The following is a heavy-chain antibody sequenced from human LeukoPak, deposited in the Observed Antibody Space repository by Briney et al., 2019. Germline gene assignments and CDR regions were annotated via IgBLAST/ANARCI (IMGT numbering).Heavy chain of an antibody. V-gene: IGHV1-2*02. CDR3: ARDVGGVVPAVY. D-gene: IGHD2-2*01. CDR1: GHTFTGYY. CDR2: INPNSGGT. J-gene: IGHJ4*02. Sequence: ASVKVSCKASGHTFTGYYMHWVRQAPGQGLEWMGWINPNSGGTNYAQKFQGRVTMTRDTSISTAYMELRSLRSDDTAVYYCARDVGGVVPAVYWGQGTLVTVSS.